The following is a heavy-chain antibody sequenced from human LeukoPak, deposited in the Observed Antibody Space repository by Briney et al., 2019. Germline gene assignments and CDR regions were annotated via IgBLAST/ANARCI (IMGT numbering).Heavy chain of an antibody. V-gene: IGHV3-23*01. CDR3: AKAGPRGSGWQYQIDY. CDR2: ISGGGSSI. D-gene: IGHD2-2*01. CDR1: GFTFSNYA. J-gene: IGHJ4*02. Sequence: GGSLRLSCAASGFTFSNYAMSWVRQAPGKGLEWVSAISGGGSSIFYADSVKGRFTISRDNSKNTLYLQMNNLRAEETAVYYCAKAGPRGSGWQYQIDYWGRGALVTVSS.